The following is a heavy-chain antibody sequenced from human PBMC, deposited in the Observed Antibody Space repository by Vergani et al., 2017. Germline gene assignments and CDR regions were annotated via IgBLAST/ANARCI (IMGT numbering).Heavy chain of an antibody. V-gene: IGHV4-61*02. Sequence: QVQLQESGPGLVKPSQTLSLTCTVSGGSISSGSYYWSWIRQPAGKGLEWIGRIYTSGSTNYNPSLKSRVTISVDTSKNQFSLKLSSVTAADTAVYYCAGAIFPGTYSGYDNNFDYWGQGTLVTVSS. D-gene: IGHD5-12*01. CDR1: GGSISSGSYY. J-gene: IGHJ4*02. CDR2: IYTSGST. CDR3: AGAIFPGTYSGYDNNFDY.